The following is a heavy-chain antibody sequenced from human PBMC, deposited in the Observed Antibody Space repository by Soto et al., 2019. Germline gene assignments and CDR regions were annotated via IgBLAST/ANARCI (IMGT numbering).Heavy chain of an antibody. CDR1: GFTFSMYS. CDR3: ARDHLILPAHDFFYGSDV. CDR2: IPQEGVDG. J-gene: IGHJ6*02. Sequence: GGSLRLSCEVSGFTFSMYSMSWVRQSPGKELEWVAKIPQEGVDGHYADSVKGRFTISRDNGKNSLYLQLNNLRAEDTAVYYCARDHLILPAHDFFYGSDVWGRGATVTVSS. V-gene: IGHV3-7*03. D-gene: IGHD2-21*02.